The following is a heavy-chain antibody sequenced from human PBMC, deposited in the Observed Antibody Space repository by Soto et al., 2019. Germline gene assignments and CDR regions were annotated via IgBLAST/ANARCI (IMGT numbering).Heavy chain of an antibody. CDR2: IDYNGVA. D-gene: IGHD2-15*01. CDR1: GGSITGYY. Sequence: ETLSLTCTVSGGSITGYYWGWVRQPPGRGLEWIGYIDYNGVADYSPSLKSRVFISIDTSRNQFSLRLNSMTAADTAIYFCARHFTGVCSGGPCPYYYDFSGQGILVTLSS. J-gene: IGHJ4*02. CDR3: ARHFTGVCSGGPCPYYYDF. V-gene: IGHV4-59*08.